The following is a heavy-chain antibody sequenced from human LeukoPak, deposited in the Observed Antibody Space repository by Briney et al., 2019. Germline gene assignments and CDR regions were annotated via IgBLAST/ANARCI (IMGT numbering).Heavy chain of an antibody. CDR3: ARRAAARPRYFDL. D-gene: IGHD6-6*01. CDR1: GGSISSSSYY. Sequence: SETLSLTCTVSGGSISSSSYYWGWIRQPPGKGLEWIGSSYYSGSTYYNPSRKSRVTISVDTSKNQFSLNLSPVPASDTAVYYCARRAAARPRYFDLWGRGTRVTVSS. V-gene: IGHV4-39*01. J-gene: IGHJ2*01. CDR2: SYYSGST.